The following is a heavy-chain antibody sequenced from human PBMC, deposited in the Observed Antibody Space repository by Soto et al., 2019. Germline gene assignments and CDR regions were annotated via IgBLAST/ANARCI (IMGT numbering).Heavy chain of an antibody. V-gene: IGHV3-15*01. CDR3: ARLLVLVVFSRPYYYMDV. J-gene: IGHJ6*03. CDR1: GLTSNKAS. CDR2: IKTKIDGGTI. D-gene: IGHD2-15*01. Sequence: GCLTPACLLSGLTSNKASMTWDRPAAENGREWVGRIKTKIDGGTIDYAGPVEGRFTISRDDSKNTLYLQMNSLKTEDTGVYFCARLLVLVVFSRPYYYMDVWGKGTTVTVSS.